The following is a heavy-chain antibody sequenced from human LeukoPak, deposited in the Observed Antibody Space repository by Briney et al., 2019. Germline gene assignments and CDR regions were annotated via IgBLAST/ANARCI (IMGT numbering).Heavy chain of an antibody. V-gene: IGHV1-8*01. CDR2: MNPNSGNT. D-gene: IGHD2-15*01. CDR1: GYTFTSYD. Sequence: ASVKVSCKASGYTFTSYDINWVRQATGQGLEWMGWMNPNSGNTGYAQKFQGRVTMTRNTFISTAYMELSSLRSEDTAVYYCARGRRSRVAATTGYYYYMDVWGKGTTVTVSS. CDR3: ARGRRSRVAATTGYYYYMDV. J-gene: IGHJ6*03.